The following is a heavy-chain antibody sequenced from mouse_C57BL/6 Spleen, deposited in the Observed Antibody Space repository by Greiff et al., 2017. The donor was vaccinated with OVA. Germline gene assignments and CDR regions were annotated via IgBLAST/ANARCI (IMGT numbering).Heavy chain of an antibody. D-gene: IGHD2-3*01. J-gene: IGHJ4*01. V-gene: IGHV1-63*01. CDR1: GYTFTNYW. CDR2: IYPGGGYT. Sequence: VHLVESGAELVRPGTSVKMSCKASGYTFTNYWIGWAKQRPGPGLEWIGDIYPGGGYTNYNEKFKGKATLTADKSSSTAYMQFSSLTSEDSAIYYCARGGSMMVTRDAMDYWGQGTSVTVSS. CDR3: ARGGSMMVTRDAMDY.